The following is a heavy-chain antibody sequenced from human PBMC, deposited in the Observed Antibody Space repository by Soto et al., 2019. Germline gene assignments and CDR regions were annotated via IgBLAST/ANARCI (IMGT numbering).Heavy chain of an antibody. CDR2: ISYDGSNK. J-gene: IGHJ4*02. CDR1: GFTFSSYG. Sequence: QVQLVESGGGVVQPGRSLRLSCAASGFTFSSYGMHWVRQAPGKGLEWVAVISYDGSNKYYADSVKGRFTISRDNSKNTXYLQMNSLRAEDTAVYYCAKDPENYPYCGGDCYPDYWGQGTLVTVSS. CDR3: AKDPENYPYCGGDCYPDY. V-gene: IGHV3-30*18. D-gene: IGHD2-21*02.